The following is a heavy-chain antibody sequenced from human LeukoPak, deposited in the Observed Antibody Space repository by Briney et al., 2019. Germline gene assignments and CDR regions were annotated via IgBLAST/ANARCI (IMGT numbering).Heavy chain of an antibody. Sequence: ASVKVSCKASGYTFTSYDINWVRQAPGQGLEWMGRINPLTGGTNYAQNFQGRVTMTRDTSISTAYMELSRLRSDDTAVYYCARNYGDFYWGQGTLVTVSS. CDR3: ARNYGDFY. CDR1: GYTFTSYD. D-gene: IGHD4-17*01. J-gene: IGHJ4*02. V-gene: IGHV1-2*06. CDR2: INPLTGGT.